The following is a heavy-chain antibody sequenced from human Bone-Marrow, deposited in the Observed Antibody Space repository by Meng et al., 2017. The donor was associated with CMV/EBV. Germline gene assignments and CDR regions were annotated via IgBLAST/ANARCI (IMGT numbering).Heavy chain of an antibody. D-gene: IGHD3-10*01. V-gene: IGHV1-69*10. Sequence: SVKVSCKASGGTFSSYAISWVRQAPGQGLEWMGGIIPILGIANYAQKFQGRVTITADKSMSTAYMELSSLRSEDTAVYYCARDHSMVNYYYYGMDVWGQGTTVTVSS. CDR2: IIPILGIA. CDR3: ARDHSMVNYYYYGMDV. J-gene: IGHJ6*02. CDR1: GGTFSSYA.